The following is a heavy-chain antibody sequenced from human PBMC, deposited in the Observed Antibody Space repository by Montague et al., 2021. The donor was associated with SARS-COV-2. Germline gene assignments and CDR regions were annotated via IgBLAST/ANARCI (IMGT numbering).Heavy chain of an antibody. CDR3: ARDWGSVPATGTN. CDR1: GGSISNYY. V-gene: IGHV4-4*07. D-gene: IGHD3-16*01. CDR2: VSSSGTI. Sequence: SETLSLTCTVSGGSISNYYWSWIRQPAGKGLDWIGRVSSSGTINFNPSLRSRITMSVDTSKNQFSPKLCSVTAADTAVYFCARDWGSVPATGTNWGQGTLVTVSS. J-gene: IGHJ4*02.